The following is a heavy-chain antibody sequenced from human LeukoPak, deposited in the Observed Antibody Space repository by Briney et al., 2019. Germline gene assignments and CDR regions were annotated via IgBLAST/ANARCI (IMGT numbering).Heavy chain of an antibody. J-gene: IGHJ4*02. CDR1: GGSISSISYY. D-gene: IGHD6-13*01. CDR3: ARERIAAAGTGTFNY. V-gene: IGHV4-39*07. Sequence: SETLSLTCTVSGGSISSISYYWGWIRQPPGKGLEWIGSIYYSGSTYYNPSLKSRVTISVDTSKNQFSLKLSSVTAADTAVYYCARERIAAAGTGTFNYWGQGTLVTVSS. CDR2: IYYSGST.